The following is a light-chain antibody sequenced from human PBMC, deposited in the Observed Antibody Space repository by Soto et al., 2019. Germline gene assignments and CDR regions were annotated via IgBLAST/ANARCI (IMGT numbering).Light chain of an antibody. Sequence: DSQMTQSPSSLSASLGDRVTVTCLASQNINNYLNWYQQKPGKAPKLMIYAASTLQRGVPSRFSGSGSGTDFTLTISSLQPEDFATYYCQQSYSSPRTFGQGTKVDIK. CDR1: QNINNY. J-gene: IGKJ1*01. CDR2: AAS. CDR3: QQSYSSPRT. V-gene: IGKV1-39*01.